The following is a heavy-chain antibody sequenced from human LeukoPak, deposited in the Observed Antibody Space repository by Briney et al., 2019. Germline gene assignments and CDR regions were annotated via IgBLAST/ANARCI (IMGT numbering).Heavy chain of an antibody. CDR2: IQSDGGRN. Sequence: GGSLRLSCVAPGFIFSNYGMHWVRQAPGKGLEWVAAIQSDGGRNYYIDSVKGRFIISRDNPKNTVYLQMNSLRADDTAVYHCARDDCTSPSCLTTWGQGTLVTVSS. J-gene: IGHJ5*02. CDR1: GFIFSNYG. V-gene: IGHV3-33*05. CDR3: ARDDCTSPSCLTT. D-gene: IGHD2-8*01.